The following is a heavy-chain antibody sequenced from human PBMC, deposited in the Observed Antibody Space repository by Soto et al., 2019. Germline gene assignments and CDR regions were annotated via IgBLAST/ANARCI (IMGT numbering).Heavy chain of an antibody. J-gene: IGHJ3*02. CDR1: GFTFSSYG. Sequence: PGGSLRLSCAASGFTFSSYGMHWVRQAPGKGLEWVAVIWYDGSNKYYADSVKGRFTISRDNSKNTLYLQMNSLRAEDTAVYYCARKGYSSSWYLMSAGGDAFDIWGQGTMVTVSS. D-gene: IGHD6-13*01. CDR2: IWYDGSNK. CDR3: ARKGYSSSWYLMSAGGDAFDI. V-gene: IGHV3-33*01.